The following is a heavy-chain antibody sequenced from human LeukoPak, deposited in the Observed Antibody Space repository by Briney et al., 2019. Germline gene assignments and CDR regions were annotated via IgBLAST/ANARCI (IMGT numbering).Heavy chain of an antibody. D-gene: IGHD3-3*01. J-gene: IGHJ4*02. Sequence: ASVKVSCKASGYTFTSYDINWVRQAPGQGLEWMGWINPNSGGTNYAQKFQGRVTMTRDTSISTAYMELSRLRSDDTAVYYCAMIRFLDLSFDYWGQGTLVTVSS. V-gene: IGHV1-2*02. CDR3: AMIRFLDLSFDY. CDR1: GYTFTSYD. CDR2: INPNSGGT.